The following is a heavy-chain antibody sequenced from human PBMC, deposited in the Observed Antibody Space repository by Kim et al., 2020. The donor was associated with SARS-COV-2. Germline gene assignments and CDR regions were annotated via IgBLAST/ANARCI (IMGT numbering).Heavy chain of an antibody. Sequence: GGSLRLSCAASGFTFSSYCMHWVRQAPGKGLEWVAVIWYDGSNKYYADSVKGRFTISRDNSKNTLYLQMNSLRAEDTAVYYCAREGYSSGWYNPRGYYYYGMDVWGQGTTVTVSS. CDR2: IWYDGSNK. V-gene: IGHV3-33*01. D-gene: IGHD6-19*01. J-gene: IGHJ6*02. CDR3: AREGYSSGWYNPRGYYYYGMDV. CDR1: GFTFSSYC.